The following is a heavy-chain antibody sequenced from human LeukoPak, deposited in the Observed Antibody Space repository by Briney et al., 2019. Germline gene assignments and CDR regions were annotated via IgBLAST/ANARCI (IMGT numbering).Heavy chain of an antibody. V-gene: IGHV1-2*02. J-gene: IGHJ4*02. CDR3: ARDGYGGNSFDY. Sequence: ASVKVSCKASGYTFPGHHIHWVRQAPGQGREWMGWINPKNGGTNYAQKFQGRVTMTRDTSINTAFMELSRLNSDDTAVYFCARDGYGGNSFDYWGQGTLVTVSS. CDR1: GYTFPGHH. CDR2: INPKNGGT. D-gene: IGHD4-23*01.